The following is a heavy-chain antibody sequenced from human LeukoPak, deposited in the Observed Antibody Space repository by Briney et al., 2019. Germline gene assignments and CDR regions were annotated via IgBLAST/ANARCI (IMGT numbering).Heavy chain of an antibody. CDR2: ISGGGSGT. Sequence: GGSLRLSCAASGFTFRNYDMSWVRQAPGKGLEWVSTISGGGSGTYYADSVKGRFTISRDNSKSTLFLQMDSLRAEDTAIYYCAKGPGNYRYFFDYWGQGTLVTVSS. CDR3: AKGPGNYRYFFDY. V-gene: IGHV3-23*01. D-gene: IGHD5-24*01. J-gene: IGHJ4*02. CDR1: GFTFRNYD.